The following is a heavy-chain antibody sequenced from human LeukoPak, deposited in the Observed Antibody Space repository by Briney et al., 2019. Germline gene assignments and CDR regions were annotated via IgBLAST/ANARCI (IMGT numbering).Heavy chain of an antibody. D-gene: IGHD6-13*01. J-gene: IGHJ4*02. Sequence: SETLSLTCTVSGDSITNSNYFWGWIRQPPGQGLEWIGEVFYNGNTHYNPSLKSRVTISVDTSKNQFSLKLSSVTAADTAVYYCARGGIAAAGRYFDYWGQGTLVTVSS. CDR1: GDSITNSNYF. CDR2: VFYNGNT. CDR3: ARGGIAAAGRYFDY. V-gene: IGHV4-39*07.